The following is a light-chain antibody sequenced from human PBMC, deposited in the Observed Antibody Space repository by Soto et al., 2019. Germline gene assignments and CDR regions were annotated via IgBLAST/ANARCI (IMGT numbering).Light chain of an antibody. V-gene: IGKV1-39*01. J-gene: IGKJ1*01. CDR3: QQSYSTPQT. CDR1: QSISSY. CDR2: AAS. Sequence: DIQMTQSPSSLSASVGYRVTITGRASQSISSYLNWYQQKPGKAPKLLIYAASSLQSGVPSRFSGSGSGTDFTLTISSLQPEDFATYYCQQSYSTPQTFGQGTKVDIK.